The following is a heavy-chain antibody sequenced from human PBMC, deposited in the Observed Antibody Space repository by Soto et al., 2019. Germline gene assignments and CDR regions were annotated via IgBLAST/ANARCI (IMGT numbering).Heavy chain of an antibody. J-gene: IGHJ6*03. D-gene: IGHD4-17*01. CDR3: AKGVRTTVTTITDYYYYMDV. CDR2: ISGSGGST. V-gene: IGHV3-23*01. Sequence: GGSLRLSCAASVFTFSSYAMSWVRQAPGKGLEWVSAISGSGGSTYYADSVKGRFTISRDNSKNTLYLQMNSLRAEDTAVYYCAKGVRTTVTTITDYYYYMDVWGKGTTVTVSS. CDR1: VFTFSSYA.